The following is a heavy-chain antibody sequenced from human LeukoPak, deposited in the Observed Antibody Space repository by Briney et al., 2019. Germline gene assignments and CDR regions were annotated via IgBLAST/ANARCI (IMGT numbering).Heavy chain of an antibody. CDR1: GFTFSSYG. Sequence: GRSLRLSCAASGFTFSSYGMHWVRQAPGKGLEWVAVISYDGSNKYYADSVKGRFTISRDNSKNTLYLQMNSLRAEDTAVYYCAKGRTNWNYDVIDYWGQGTLVTVSS. CDR2: ISYDGSNK. J-gene: IGHJ4*02. V-gene: IGHV3-30*18. D-gene: IGHD1-7*01. CDR3: AKGRTNWNYDVIDY.